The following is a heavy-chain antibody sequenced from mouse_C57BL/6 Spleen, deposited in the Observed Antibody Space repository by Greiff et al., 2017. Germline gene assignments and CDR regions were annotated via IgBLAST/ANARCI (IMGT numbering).Heavy chain of an antibody. CDR1: GYSFTGYY. D-gene: IGHD1-1*01. J-gene: IGHJ1*03. V-gene: IGHV1-42*01. Sequence: VNVKQSGPELVKPGASVKISCTASGYSFTGYYMNWVKQSPEKSLEWIGEINPSTGGTTYHQTFKAQATFTVDKSTSTAYLQLKSLTSEDSAVYYCARVTTVVARVWYVYVWGTGTTVTGSS. CDR2: INPSTGGT. CDR3: ARVTTVVARVWYVYV.